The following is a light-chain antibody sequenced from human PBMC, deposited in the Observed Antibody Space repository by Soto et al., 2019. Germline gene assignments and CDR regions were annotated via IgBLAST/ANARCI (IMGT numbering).Light chain of an antibody. CDR2: RTN. Sequence: QTVVTQPPSASGTPGQKVTISCSGRSSNIGRDDVYWFQEVPDTAPKLLIYRTNQRPSGVPERVFGSKSGTSASLAISGLRSEDEANYYCASWDDSLRGWVFGGGTKLTVL. J-gene: IGLJ3*02. CDR1: SSNIGRDD. V-gene: IGLV1-47*01. CDR3: ASWDDSLRGWV.